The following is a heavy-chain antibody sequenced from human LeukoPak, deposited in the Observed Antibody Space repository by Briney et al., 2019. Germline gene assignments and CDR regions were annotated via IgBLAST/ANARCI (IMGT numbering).Heavy chain of an antibody. D-gene: IGHD3-3*01. V-gene: IGHV3-74*01. CDR1: GFTFSDYS. Sequence: PGGSLRLSCAASGFTFSDYSMNWVRQAPGKGLVWVSRINTDGSSTSYADSVKGRFTISRDNSKNTLYLQLNSLKAEDTAVYYCAKGDDFWSGYYTEAFDYWGQGTLVTVSP. J-gene: IGHJ4*02. CDR2: INTDGSST. CDR3: AKGDDFWSGYYTEAFDY.